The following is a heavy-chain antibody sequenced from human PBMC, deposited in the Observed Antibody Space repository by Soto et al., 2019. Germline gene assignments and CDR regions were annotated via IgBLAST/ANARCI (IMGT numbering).Heavy chain of an antibody. J-gene: IGHJ6*02. CDR2: IIPIFGTA. CDR1: GGTFSSYA. CDR3: ARAKGDIFGVVINYYYYGMDV. V-gene: IGHV1-69*13. D-gene: IGHD3-3*01. Sequence: ASVKVSCKASGGTFSSYAISWVRQAPGQGLEWMGGIIPIFGTANYAQKFQGRVTITADESTSTAYMELSSLRSEDTAVYYCARAKGDIFGVVINYYYYGMDVWGQGTTVTVSS.